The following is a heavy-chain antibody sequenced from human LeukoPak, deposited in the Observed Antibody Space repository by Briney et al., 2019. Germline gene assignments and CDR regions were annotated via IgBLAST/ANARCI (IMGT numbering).Heavy chain of an antibody. CDR3: ARGRWELTLYYFDY. V-gene: IGHV3-30*02. J-gene: IGHJ4*02. Sequence: GGSLRLSCAASGFTFSSYGMRWVRQAPGKGLEWVAFIRYDGSNKYYADSVKGRFTISRDNSKNTLYLQMNSLRAEDTAVYYCARGRWELTLYYFDYWGQGTLVTVSS. D-gene: IGHD1-26*01. CDR2: IRYDGSNK. CDR1: GFTFSSYG.